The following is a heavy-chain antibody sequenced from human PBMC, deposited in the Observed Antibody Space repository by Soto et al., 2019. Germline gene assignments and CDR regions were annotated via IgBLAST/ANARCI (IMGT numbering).Heavy chain of an antibody. CDR2: INPSGGST. D-gene: IGHD4-17*01. CDR1: GYTFTSYY. Sequence: ASVKVSCKASGYTFTSYYMHWVRQAPGQGLEWMGIINPSGGSTSYAQKFQGRVTMTRDTSTSTVYMELSSLRSEDTAVYYCARDPRALTVTTAYYFDYWGQGTLVTVSS. J-gene: IGHJ4*02. CDR3: ARDPRALTVTTAYYFDY. V-gene: IGHV1-46*03.